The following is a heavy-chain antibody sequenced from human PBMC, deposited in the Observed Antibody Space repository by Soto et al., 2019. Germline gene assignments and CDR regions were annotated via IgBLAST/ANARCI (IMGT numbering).Heavy chain of an antibody. CDR1: GFTFSSYS. CDR2: FRSGGDDGTT. CDR3: AKKVNSGPGSQYFDY. D-gene: IGHD3-10*01. Sequence: LRLSCAASGFTFSSYSMSWVRQAPGKGLEWVSGFRSGGDDGTTHYANSVKGRFTISRDNSKNTLFLQMDSLRAEDTAIYYCAKKVNSGPGSQYFDYWGQGTLVTVSS. V-gene: IGHV3-23*01. J-gene: IGHJ4*02.